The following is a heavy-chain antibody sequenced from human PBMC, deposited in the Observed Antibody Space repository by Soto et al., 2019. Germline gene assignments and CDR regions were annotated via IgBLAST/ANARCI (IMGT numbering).Heavy chain of an antibody. D-gene: IGHD6-13*01. V-gene: IGHV4-39*01. J-gene: IGHJ4*02. CDR1: GGSISSNSYY. Sequence: QLQLQESGPGLVRPSETLSLSCTVSGGSISSNSYYWGWIRQPPGKGLEWIGCIHYSGSTYYNPSLRSRVTSSVDTYKNQFSLKVSSVTAADTAVYYCARRLFSSTWPSYFDYWGQGTLVTVSS. CDR3: ARRLFSSTWPSYFDY. CDR2: IHYSGST.